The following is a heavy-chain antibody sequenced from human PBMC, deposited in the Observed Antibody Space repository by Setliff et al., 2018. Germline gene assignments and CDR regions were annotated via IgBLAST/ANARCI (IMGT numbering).Heavy chain of an antibody. Sequence: GESLKISCAASQFSISNYGMHWVRQPPGKGLEWVTYIRSDAGSQYYADSVKGRFTVSRDNSKNSLYLQMGSLRAEDMAVYYCATWNGRYSDYWGQGTLVTVSS. J-gene: IGHJ4*02. V-gene: IGHV3-30*02. CDR3: ATWNGRYSDY. CDR1: QFSISNYG. D-gene: IGHD3-3*01. CDR2: IRSDAGSQ.